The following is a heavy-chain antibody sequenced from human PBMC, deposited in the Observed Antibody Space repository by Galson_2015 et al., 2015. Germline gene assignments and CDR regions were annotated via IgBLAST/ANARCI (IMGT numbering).Heavy chain of an antibody. CDR1: GGSFSGYY. V-gene: IGHV4-34*01. D-gene: IGHD2-15*01. J-gene: IGHJ5*02. Sequence: ETLSLTCAVYGGSFSGYYWSWIRQPPGKGLEWIGSIYYSGSTYYNPSLKSRVTISVDTSKNQFSLKLSSVTAADTAVYYCARTGDIVVVVAANWFDPWGQGTLVTVSS. CDR2: IYYSGST. CDR3: ARTGDIVVVVAANWFDP.